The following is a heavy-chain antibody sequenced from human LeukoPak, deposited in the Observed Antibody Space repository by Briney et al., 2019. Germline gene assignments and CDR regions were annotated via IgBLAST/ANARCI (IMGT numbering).Heavy chain of an antibody. Sequence: GASVKVSCKASGSSFTPFYIHSVRQAPGQQLKCMGGIHPRSGDTRCAQKFQGRVTMARATSISTVYMELSSLGSDDTAVYYCARDGEYGTGSYYRGSFDYWGQGILVTVSS. J-gene: IGHJ4*02. CDR1: GSSFTPFY. CDR2: IHPRSGDT. CDR3: ARDGEYGTGSYYRGSFDY. D-gene: IGHD3-10*01. V-gene: IGHV1-2*02.